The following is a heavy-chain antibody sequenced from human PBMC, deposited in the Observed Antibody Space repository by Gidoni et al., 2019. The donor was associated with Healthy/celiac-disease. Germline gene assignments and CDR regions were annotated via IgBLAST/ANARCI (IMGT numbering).Heavy chain of an antibody. CDR2: IIPVLGIA. CDR3: ARDEGEGAFDI. CDR1: AGTFSSYT. J-gene: IGHJ3*02. Sequence: QVQLVQSGAEVKKPGSSVKVSCKASAGTFSSYTISRVRQAPGQGLEWMGRIIPVLGIANCAQKFQGRVTITADKSTSTAYMELSSLRSEDTAVYYCARDEGEGAFDIWGQGTMVTGSS. V-gene: IGHV1-69*08.